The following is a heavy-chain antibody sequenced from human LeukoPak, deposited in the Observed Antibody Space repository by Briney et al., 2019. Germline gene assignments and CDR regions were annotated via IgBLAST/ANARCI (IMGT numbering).Heavy chain of an antibody. CDR2: FHNSGTS. CDR1: GDSISDYY. J-gene: IGHJ3*02. D-gene: IGHD3-22*01. Sequence: PSETLSLTCTVSGDSISDYYRGWIRQPPGKGLEWIGYFHNSGTSTYNPSLKSRVTISADTSKNQFSLKLNSLTTADTAVYYCARLPYYYDSSGSHAFDIWGQGTMVTVSS. CDR3: ARLPYYYDSSGSHAFDI. V-gene: IGHV4-59*01.